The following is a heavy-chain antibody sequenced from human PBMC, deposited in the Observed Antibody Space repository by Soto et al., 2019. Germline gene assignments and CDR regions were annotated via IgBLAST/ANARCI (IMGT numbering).Heavy chain of an antibody. J-gene: IGHJ4*02. CDR1: GFTFSSYA. CDR2: ISGSGGST. Sequence: EVQLLESGGGLVQPGGSPRLSCAASGFTFSSYAMSWVRQAPGKGLEWVSAISGSGGSTYYADSVKGRFTISRDNSKNTLYLQMNSLRAEDTAVYYCAKDRGCSGGSCYSEGASDYWGQGTLVTVSS. V-gene: IGHV3-23*01. D-gene: IGHD2-15*01. CDR3: AKDRGCSGGSCYSEGASDY.